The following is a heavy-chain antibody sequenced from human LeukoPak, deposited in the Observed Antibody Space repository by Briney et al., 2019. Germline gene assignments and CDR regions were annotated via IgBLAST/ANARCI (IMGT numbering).Heavy chain of an antibody. CDR1: GYTFTSYG. CDR3: ARTPRAAFYDYVWGSYPT. V-gene: IGHV1-18*01. CDR2: ISAYNGNT. D-gene: IGHD3-16*02. J-gene: IGHJ5*02. Sequence: ASVKVSCKASGYTFTSYGISWVRQAPGQGLEWMGWISAYNGNTNYAQKLQGRVTMTTDTSTSTAYMELRSLRSEDTAVYYCARTPRAAFYDYVWGSYPTWGQGTLVTVSS.